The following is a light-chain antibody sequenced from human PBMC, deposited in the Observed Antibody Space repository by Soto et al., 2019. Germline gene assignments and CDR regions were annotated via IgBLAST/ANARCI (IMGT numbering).Light chain of an antibody. V-gene: IGLV2-8*01. CDR2: EVT. CDR3: TSYVGNDIWV. CDR1: SSDVGAYKY. J-gene: IGLJ3*02. Sequence: QPVLTQPPSASGSPGQSVTISCTGTSSDVGAYKYVSWYQQYPGKAPKLMLYEVTKRPSGVPDRFSCSKSANTASLTVSALQAEDEADYYCTSYVGNDIWVFGGGTKLTVL.